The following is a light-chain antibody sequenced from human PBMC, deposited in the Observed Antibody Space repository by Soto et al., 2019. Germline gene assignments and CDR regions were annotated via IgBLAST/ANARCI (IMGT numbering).Light chain of an antibody. J-gene: IGKJ4*01. Sequence: EIVLTQSPLSLPVTPGEPASISCRSSRSILGSSGYNYLNWYLQKPGQSPQLLIYLGSSRASGVPHRFSGSGSGTDFTLTISRVEAGDVGVYFCAQGLAVPFTFGGGTKVEI. V-gene: IGKV2-28*01. CDR2: LGS. CDR3: AQGLAVPFT. CDR1: RSILGSSGYNY.